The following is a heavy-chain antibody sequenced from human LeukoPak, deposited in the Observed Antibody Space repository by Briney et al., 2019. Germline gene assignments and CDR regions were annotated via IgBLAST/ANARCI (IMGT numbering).Heavy chain of an antibody. D-gene: IGHD4-17*01. CDR2: IYYSGST. CDR3: ARGGRYGDPTSFDY. Sequence: SETLSLTCTVSGGSISSYYWSWIRQPPGKGLEWIGYIYYSGSTNYNPSLKSRVTISVDTSKNQFSLKLSSVTAADTAVYYCARGGRYGDPTSFDYWGQGTLVTVSS. J-gene: IGHJ4*02. CDR1: GGSISSYY. V-gene: IGHV4-59*01.